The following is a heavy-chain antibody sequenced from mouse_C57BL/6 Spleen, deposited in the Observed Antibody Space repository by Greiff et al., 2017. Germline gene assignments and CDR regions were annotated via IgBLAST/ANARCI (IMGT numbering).Heavy chain of an antibody. D-gene: IGHD2-5*01. CDR1: GFTFSNYW. Sequence: EVKVEESGGGLVQPGGSMKLSCVVSGFTFSNYWMNWVRQSPEKGLEWVAQIRLKSDNYATNYAASVKGRFTISRDDSKSNVFLQMNNLRAEDTGIYYCTGKTYYSNQVGYWGQGTTLTVSS. CDR3: TGKTYYSNQVGY. J-gene: IGHJ2*01. CDR2: IRLKSDNYAT. V-gene: IGHV6-3*01.